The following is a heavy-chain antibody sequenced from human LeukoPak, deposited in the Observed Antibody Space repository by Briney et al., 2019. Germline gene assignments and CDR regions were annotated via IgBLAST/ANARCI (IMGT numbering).Heavy chain of an antibody. D-gene: IGHD3-10*01. CDR1: GYTFTSYY. Sequence: GASVKVSCKASGYTFTSYYMHWVRQAPGQGLEWMGIINPSGGSTSYAQKFQGRVTMTRDTSTSTVYMELSSLRSEDTAVYYCARDRPYGSGIRGGVYYYMDVWGKGTTVTVSS. CDR3: ARDRPYGSGIRGGVYYYMDV. V-gene: IGHV1-46*01. J-gene: IGHJ6*03. CDR2: INPSGGST.